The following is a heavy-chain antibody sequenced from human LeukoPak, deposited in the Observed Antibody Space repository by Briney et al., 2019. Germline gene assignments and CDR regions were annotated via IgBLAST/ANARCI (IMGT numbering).Heavy chain of an antibody. D-gene: IGHD3-10*01. CDR1: GGSISSKSYY. CDR3: ARTRYYYNSRSYGAPYYFDY. Sequence: SETLSLTCAVSGGSISSKSYYWGWIRQPPGKGLERIGSIYYSGSTYYNPSLKSRVTISVDTSKNQFSLKLSSVTAADTAVYYCARTRYYYNSRSYGAPYYFDYWGQGTLVTVSS. V-gene: IGHV4-39*01. J-gene: IGHJ4*02. CDR2: IYYSGST.